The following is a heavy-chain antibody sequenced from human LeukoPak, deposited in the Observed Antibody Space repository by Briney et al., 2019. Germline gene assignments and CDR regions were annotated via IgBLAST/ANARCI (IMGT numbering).Heavy chain of an antibody. V-gene: IGHV3-21*01. CDR1: GFTFSSYS. CDR3: AREQSYSEEIVVVNPPFDY. D-gene: IGHD2-21*01. Sequence: PGGSLRLSCAASGFTFSSYSMNWVRQAPGKGLEWVSSISSSSSYIYYADSVKGRFTISRDNAKNSLYLQMNSLRAEDTAVYYCAREQSYSEEIVVVNPPFDYWGQGTLVTVSS. J-gene: IGHJ4*02. CDR2: ISSSSSYI.